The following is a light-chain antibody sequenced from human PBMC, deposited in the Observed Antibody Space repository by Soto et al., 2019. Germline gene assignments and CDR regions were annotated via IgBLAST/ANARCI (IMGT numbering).Light chain of an antibody. CDR2: DVS. Sequence: QSALTQPRSVSGSPGQSVTISCTGSSSDVRGYNSVSWYQQHPGKAPKLMIYDVSKRPSGVPDRFSGSKSGNTASLTISGLRAEDEAEYYCCSYAGSYTYVFGTETKLTVL. CDR3: CSYAGSYTYV. J-gene: IGLJ1*01. CDR1: SSDVRGYNS. V-gene: IGLV2-11*01.